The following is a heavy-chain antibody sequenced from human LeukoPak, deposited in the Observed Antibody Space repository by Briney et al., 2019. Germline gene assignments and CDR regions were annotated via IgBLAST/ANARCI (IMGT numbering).Heavy chain of an antibody. D-gene: IGHD3-3*01. CDR3: QTGGHHDFWSGYSDGEFDY. Sequence: GGSLRLSCAASGFTFSSYSMHWVRQAPGKGLEWVAVISHDSSNKFYTGSVRGRFSISRDNSKNTLYLQVSSLKVEDTAVYYCQTGGHHDFWSGYSDGEFDYWGQGTLVTVSS. J-gene: IGHJ4*02. CDR1: GFTFSSYS. CDR2: ISHDSSNK. V-gene: IGHV3-30-3*01.